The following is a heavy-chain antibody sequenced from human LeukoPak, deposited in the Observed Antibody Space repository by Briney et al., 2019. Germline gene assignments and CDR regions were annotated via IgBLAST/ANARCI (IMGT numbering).Heavy chain of an antibody. CDR3: ARKPGYYYGMDV. V-gene: IGHV3-53*01. Sequence: GGSLRLSCAASGFTVSSSYMSWVRQAPGKGLEWVSVIYSGGSTYYADSVKGRFTISRDNSKNTLYLQMNSLRAEDTAVYYCARKPGYYYGMDVWGKGTTVTVSS. J-gene: IGHJ6*04. CDR1: GFTVSSSY. CDR2: IYSGGST.